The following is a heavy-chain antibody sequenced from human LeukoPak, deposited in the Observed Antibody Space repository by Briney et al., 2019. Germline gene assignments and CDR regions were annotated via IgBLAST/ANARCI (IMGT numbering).Heavy chain of an antibody. Sequence: SVKVSCKASEGTFSSYAISWVRQAPGQGLEWMGGIIPIFGTANYAQKFQGRVTITADESTSTAYMELSSLRSEDTAVYYCVIVVVVAATQWSAFDIWGQGIMVTVSS. D-gene: IGHD2-15*01. CDR1: EGTFSSYA. CDR2: IIPIFGTA. V-gene: IGHV1-69*13. CDR3: VIVVVVAATQWSAFDI. J-gene: IGHJ3*02.